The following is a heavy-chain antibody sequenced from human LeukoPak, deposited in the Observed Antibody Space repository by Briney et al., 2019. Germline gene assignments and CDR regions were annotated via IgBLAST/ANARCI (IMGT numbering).Heavy chain of an antibody. J-gene: IGHJ6*03. V-gene: IGHV3-30-3*01. D-gene: IGHD2-15*01. CDR3: ARDPQGYCSGGSCYRYYYMDV. CDR2: ISYDGSNK. CDR1: GFTFSSYA. Sequence: PGGSLRLSCAASGFTFSSYAMHWVRQAPGKGLEWVAVISYDGSNKYYADSVKGRFTISRDNSKNTLYLQMNSLRAEDTAVYYCARDPQGYCSGGSCYRYYYMDVWGKGTTVTVSS.